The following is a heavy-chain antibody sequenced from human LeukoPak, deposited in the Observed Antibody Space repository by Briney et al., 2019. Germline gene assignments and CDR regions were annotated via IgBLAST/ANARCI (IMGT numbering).Heavy chain of an antibody. CDR2: ISYDGSNK. CDR1: GFTFSSYA. J-gene: IGHJ4*02. D-gene: IGHD6-19*01. CDR3: AREVGGWYMRYYFDY. V-gene: IGHV3-30-3*01. Sequence: PGRSLRLSCAASGFTFSSYAMHWVRQAPGKGLEWVAVISYDGSNKYYADSVKGRFTISRDNSKNTLYLQMNSLRAEATAVYYCAREVGGWYMRYYFDYWGQGTLVTVSS.